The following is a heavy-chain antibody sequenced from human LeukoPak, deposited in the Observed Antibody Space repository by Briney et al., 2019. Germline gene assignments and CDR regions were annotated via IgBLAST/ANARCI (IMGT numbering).Heavy chain of an antibody. CDR2: IYHSGST. CDR3: ARGRDRSKAGDH. J-gene: IGHJ4*02. D-gene: IGHD5-24*01. Sequence: SETLSLTCAVSGYSISSGYYWGWIRQPPGKGLEWIGSIYHSGSTYYNPSLKSRVTISVDTSKNQFSLKLSSVTAADTAFYFCARGRDRSKAGDHWGQGSLVIVSS. CDR1: GYSISSGYY. V-gene: IGHV4-38-2*01.